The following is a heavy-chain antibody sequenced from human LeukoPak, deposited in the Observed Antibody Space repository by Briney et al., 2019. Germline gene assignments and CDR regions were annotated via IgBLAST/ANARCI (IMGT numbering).Heavy chain of an antibody. D-gene: IGHD2-2*01. CDR3: ARDMGGYCKSTSCYGYMDF. CDR2: IIPMFGTT. J-gene: IGHJ6*03. V-gene: IGHV1-69*05. Sequence: ASVKVSCKAPGGIFLKYGVSWVRQAPGQGLEWVGGIIPMFGTTNYAQKFQGRVTITTDESTSTAYMELSSLRFEDTAVYYCARDMGGYCKSTSCYGYMDFWGKGTTVTVSS. CDR1: GGIFLKYG.